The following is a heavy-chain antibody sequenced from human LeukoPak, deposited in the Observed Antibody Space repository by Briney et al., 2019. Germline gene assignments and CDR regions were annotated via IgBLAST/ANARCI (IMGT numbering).Heavy chain of an antibody. V-gene: IGHV3-66*01. CDR3: ARDLGYSAYATVRGYAVDI. J-gene: IGHJ3*02. CDR1: GFTVSTNY. Sequence: PGGSLRLSCAASGFTVSTNYMSWVRQAPGKGLEWVAIIYIGGSTYYADSVKGRFTISRDISQNTLYLQMNSLRAEDTAVYYCARDLGYSAYATVRGYAVDIWGQGTMVTVSS. CDR2: IYIGGST. D-gene: IGHD5-12*01.